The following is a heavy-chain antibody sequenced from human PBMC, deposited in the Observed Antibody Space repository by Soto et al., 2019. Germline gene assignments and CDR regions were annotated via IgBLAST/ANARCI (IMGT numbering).Heavy chain of an antibody. CDR2: ISAYSGNT. CDR3: ARAPRTYYYDSSGSPIDY. Sequence: ASVKVSCNASGYTFTNYGISWVRQAPGQGLEWMGWISAYSGNTNYAQKLEGRVTMTTDKSTSTDYMELRSLRSDDTAVYYCARAPRTYYYDSSGSPIDYWGPGTLVTVCS. CDR1: GYTFTNYG. J-gene: IGHJ4*02. D-gene: IGHD3-22*01. V-gene: IGHV1-18*04.